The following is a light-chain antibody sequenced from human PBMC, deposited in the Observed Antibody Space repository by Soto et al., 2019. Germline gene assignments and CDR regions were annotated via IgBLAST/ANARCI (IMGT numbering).Light chain of an antibody. CDR3: QQYNNWPWT. J-gene: IGKJ1*01. CDR2: VES. V-gene: IGKV3-15*01. Sequence: ETVMTQSPATLSVSPGERATLSCRASQSININVAWYQQKPGQAPRVLIYVESARATGIQSLFSGTGSGTEFTLTISSLQSEDFAVYYCQQYNNWPWTFGQGTKVEIK. CDR1: QSININ.